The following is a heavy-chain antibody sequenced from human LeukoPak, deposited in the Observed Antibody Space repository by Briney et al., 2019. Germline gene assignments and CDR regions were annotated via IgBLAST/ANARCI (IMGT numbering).Heavy chain of an antibody. CDR2: ISGSGGST. J-gene: IGHJ4*02. CDR3: ARDGYSSSSWYTDHFDY. V-gene: IGHV3-23*01. Sequence: GGSLRLSCAASGFTFSTYWMSWVRQAPGKGLEWVSDISGSGGSTYYADSVKGRFTISRDNSKNTLYLQMNSLRAEDTAVYYCARDGYSSSSWYTDHFDYWGQGTLVTVSS. D-gene: IGHD6-13*01. CDR1: GFTFSTYW.